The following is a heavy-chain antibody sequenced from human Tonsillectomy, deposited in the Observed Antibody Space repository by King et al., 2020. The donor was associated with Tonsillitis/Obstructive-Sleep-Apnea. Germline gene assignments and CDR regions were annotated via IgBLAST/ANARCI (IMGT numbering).Heavy chain of an antibody. CDR2: IKSKNDGGTT. J-gene: IGHJ3*02. CDR3: TTDGGIGPRPIFDI. Sequence: DVQLVESGGGLVKTGGSLRLSCGASGFSFTKGWMSWVRQAPGKGLEWVGRIKSKNDGGTTDYAAPVKDRFTISRDDSKNTLYLQMNSLKTEDTALSYCTTDGGIGPRPIFDIWGQGTMVTVSS. V-gene: IGHV3-15*01. D-gene: IGHD3-3*01. CDR1: GFSFTKGW.